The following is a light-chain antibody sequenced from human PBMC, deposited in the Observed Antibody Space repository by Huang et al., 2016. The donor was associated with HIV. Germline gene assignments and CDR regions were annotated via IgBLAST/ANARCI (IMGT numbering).Light chain of an antibody. CDR3: MQSLQIQYT. Sequence: IVMTQSPLYLPVTPGQPAFISCRSNQSLLHDNGHNYLDWYFQKHGQSPQLLIYLSSIRASGVPDRFSAGGFGTDFTLIISRVETEDVGIYFCMQSLQIQYTFGPGTRVDL. CDR1: QSLLHDNGHNY. CDR2: LSS. V-gene: IGKV2-28*01. J-gene: IGKJ3*01.